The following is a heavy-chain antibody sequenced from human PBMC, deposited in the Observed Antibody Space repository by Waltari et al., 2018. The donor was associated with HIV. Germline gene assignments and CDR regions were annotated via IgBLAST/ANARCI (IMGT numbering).Heavy chain of an antibody. D-gene: IGHD2-21*02. V-gene: IGHV3-30*18. CDR1: GCSFSSYG. J-gene: IGHJ5*02. CDR2: ISYDGSNK. Sequence: QVKLVESGGVVVQPGRSLRLSGAASGCSFSSYGIHWVRQAPGKGLEWVAVISYDGSNKYYADAVKGRFTISRDNSKNTLYLQMNSLRAEDTAVYYCAKDYFVVVTAAGPFDPWGQGTLVTVSS. CDR3: AKDYFVVVTAAGPFDP.